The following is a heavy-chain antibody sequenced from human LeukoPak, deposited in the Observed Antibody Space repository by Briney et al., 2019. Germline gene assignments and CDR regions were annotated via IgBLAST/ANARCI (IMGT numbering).Heavy chain of an antibody. V-gene: IGHV3-21*01. J-gene: IGHJ4*02. Sequence: GGSLRLPCAASGFTFSSYSMNWVRQAPGKGLEWVSSISSSSSYIYYADSVKGRFTISRDNAKNSLYLQMNSLRAEDTAVYYCARQALTTATLSNFDYWGQGTLVTVSS. D-gene: IGHD4-17*01. CDR2: ISSSSSYI. CDR1: GFTFSSYS. CDR3: ARQALTTATLSNFDY.